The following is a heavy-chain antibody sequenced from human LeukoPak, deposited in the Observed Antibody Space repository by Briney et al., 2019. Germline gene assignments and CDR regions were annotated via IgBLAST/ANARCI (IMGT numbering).Heavy chain of an antibody. CDR3: ATSGVVGGDFDY. CDR2: IYSGGNT. J-gene: IGHJ4*02. CDR1: GFTVSRSY. Sequence: GGSLRLSCAGSGFTVSRSYMSWVRQAPGKGLEWVSVIYSGGNTYYEDSVKGRFTVSRDNSNNTLYLQMNSLRVEDTAVYYCATSGVVGGDFDYWGQGTLVTVSS. D-gene: IGHD1-26*01. V-gene: IGHV3-66*02.